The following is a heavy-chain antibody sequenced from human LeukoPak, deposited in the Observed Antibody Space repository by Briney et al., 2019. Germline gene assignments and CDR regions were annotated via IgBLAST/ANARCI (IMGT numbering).Heavy chain of an antibody. Sequence: GGSLRLSCVASGFSFRSYAMHWVRQAPGQGLEWLGVISYDGSNKYYADSVKGRFTISRDNSKNTVYLQMNSLRAEDTAVYYCARGVDYYENSGTIDYWGQGTLVTVSS. J-gene: IGHJ4*02. CDR1: GFSFRSYA. D-gene: IGHD3-22*01. V-gene: IGHV3-30*04. CDR3: ARGVDYYENSGTIDY. CDR2: ISYDGSNK.